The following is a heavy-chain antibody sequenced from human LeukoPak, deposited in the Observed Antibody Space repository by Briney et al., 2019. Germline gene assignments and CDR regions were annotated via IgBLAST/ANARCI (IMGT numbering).Heavy chain of an antibody. V-gene: IGHV1-69*01. CDR1: GGTFSSHA. D-gene: IGHD2-2*01. CDR2: IIPIFGTA. J-gene: IGHJ5*02. Sequence: SVKVSCKASGGTFSSHAISWVRQAPGQGLEWMGGIIPIFGTANYAQKFQGRVTITADESTSTAYMELSSLRSEDTAVYYCAREWGRREGRIVVVPAAPFDPWGQGTLVTVSS. CDR3: AREWGRREGRIVVVPAAPFDP.